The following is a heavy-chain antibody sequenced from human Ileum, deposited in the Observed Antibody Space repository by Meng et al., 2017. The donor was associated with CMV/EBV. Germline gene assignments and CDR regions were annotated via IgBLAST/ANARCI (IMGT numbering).Heavy chain of an antibody. CDR3: ARSPGHWSLDY. V-gene: IGHV4-4*02. D-gene: IGHD2-8*02. J-gene: IGHJ4*02. Sequence: SETLSLTRAVSGGSITSDYWWSWVRQPPGTGLEWIGEISHNGYTKFNPSLQSRVTISTDKTENHFSLILTSVTAADTGVYFCARSPGHWSLDYWGQGTLVTVSS. CDR2: ISHNGYT. CDR1: GGSITSDYW.